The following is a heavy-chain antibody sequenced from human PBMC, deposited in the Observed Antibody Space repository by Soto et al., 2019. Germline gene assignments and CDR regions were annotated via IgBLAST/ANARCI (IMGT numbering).Heavy chain of an antibody. J-gene: IGHJ4*02. V-gene: IGHV1-18*01. CDR3: ARWEYDYVWGSYRSYYCDY. Sequence: QVQLVQSGAEVKKPGASVKVSCKASGYTFTSYGLSWVRQAPGQGLEWMGWISAYNGNTNYSQKLQGRVTMTTDTSTSTAYMEMRSLRSDDTAVYYCARWEYDYVWGSYRSYYCDYWGQGTLVTVSS. D-gene: IGHD3-16*02. CDR1: GYTFTSYG. CDR2: ISAYNGNT.